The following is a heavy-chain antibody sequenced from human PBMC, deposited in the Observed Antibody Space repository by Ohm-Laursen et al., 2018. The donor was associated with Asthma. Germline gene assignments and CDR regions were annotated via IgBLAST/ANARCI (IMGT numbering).Heavy chain of an antibody. CDR1: GGTFSSYA. J-gene: IGHJ6*02. D-gene: IGHD1-7*01. CDR3: ARDGGITGTTREDYYYYYGMDV. CDR2: IIPIFGTA. V-gene: IGHV1-69*13. Sequence: ASVKVSCKSSGGTFSSYALSWVRQAPGQGLEWMGGIIPIFGTANYAQKFQGRVTITADESTSTAYMELSSLRSEDTAVYYCARDGGITGTTREDYYYYYGMDVWGQGTTVSVSS.